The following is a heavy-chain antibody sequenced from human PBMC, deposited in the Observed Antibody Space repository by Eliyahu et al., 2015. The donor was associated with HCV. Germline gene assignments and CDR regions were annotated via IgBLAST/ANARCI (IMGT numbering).Heavy chain of an antibody. CDR2: IYYSGST. CDR1: GGSISSYY. V-gene: IGHV4-59*01. J-gene: IGHJ6*02. D-gene: IGHD1-14*01. CDR3: ARAGGYYYGMDV. Sequence: QVQLQESGPGLVKPSETLSLTCTVSGGSISSYYWSWIRQPPGKGLEWIGYIYYSGSTNYNPSLKSRVTISVDTSKNQFSLKLSSVTAADTAVYYCARAGGYYYGMDVWGQGTTVTVSS.